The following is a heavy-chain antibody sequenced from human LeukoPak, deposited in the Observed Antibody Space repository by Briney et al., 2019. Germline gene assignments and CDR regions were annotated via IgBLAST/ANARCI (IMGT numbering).Heavy chain of an antibody. CDR1: GYIFTDYW. J-gene: IGHJ2*01. Sequence: GESLKISCKGSGYIFTDYWIGWVRQMPGKGLEWMGIFYPSDSDTKYSPSFQGQVTISVDKSISTAYLQWSSLKTSDSAMYYCAKGYWYFDLWGRGTLLTVSS. CDR3: AKGYWYFDL. V-gene: IGHV5-51*01. CDR2: FYPSDSDT.